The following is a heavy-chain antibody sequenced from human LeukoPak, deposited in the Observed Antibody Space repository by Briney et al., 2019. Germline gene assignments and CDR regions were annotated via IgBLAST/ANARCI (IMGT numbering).Heavy chain of an antibody. CDR3: ARDEGSSSWYWFDP. D-gene: IGHD6-13*01. Sequence: VASVKVSCKASGYTFTGYYMHWVRQAPGQGPEWMGWINPNSGGTNFAQKFQGRVTMTRDTSISTAYMELSRLRSDDTAVYYCARDEGSSSWYWFDPWGQGTLVTVSS. CDR2: INPNSGGT. J-gene: IGHJ5*02. V-gene: IGHV1-2*02. CDR1: GYTFTGYY.